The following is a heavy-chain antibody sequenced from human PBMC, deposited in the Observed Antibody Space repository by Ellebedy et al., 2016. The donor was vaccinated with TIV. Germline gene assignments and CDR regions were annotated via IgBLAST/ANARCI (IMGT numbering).Heavy chain of an antibody. CDR3: TRILASGYHYYYMDV. V-gene: IGHV3-49*03. D-gene: IGHD2-15*01. CDR1: GFTFGEYA. J-gene: IGHJ6*03. Sequence: GESLKISXKASGFTFGEYAMSWYRQAPGKGLEWVGFIRSKAYGGTTENAASVKGRFTMSRDDSKSIAYLQMNSLKTEDTAVYYCTRILASGYHYYYMDVWGTGTTVIVSS. CDR2: IRSKAYGGTT.